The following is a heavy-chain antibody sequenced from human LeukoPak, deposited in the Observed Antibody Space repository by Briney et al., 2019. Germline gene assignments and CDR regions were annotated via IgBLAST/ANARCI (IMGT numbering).Heavy chain of an antibody. CDR1: ESTFSSYS. V-gene: IGHV3-48*01. CDR3: AREAGLSSGWFGY. J-gene: IGHJ4*02. D-gene: IGHD6-19*01. Sequence: PGGSLRLPCAASESTFSSYSMTWVRQAPGKGLEWVSYISGISSTIYYADSVKGRFTISRDNAKNSLYLQMNRLRTEDTAVYYCAREAGLSSGWFGYWGQGTLVTVSS. CDR2: ISGISSTI.